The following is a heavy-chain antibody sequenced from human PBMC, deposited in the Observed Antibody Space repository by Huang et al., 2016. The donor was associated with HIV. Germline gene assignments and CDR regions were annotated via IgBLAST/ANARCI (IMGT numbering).Heavy chain of an antibody. CDR1: GFTFRSYW. Sequence: EVHLVESGGGLVRPGRSLRLSCAASGFTFRSYWMNWVRQAPGRGLEWGANINLDGSERVYVDSVRGRFTISRDNANNSVSLQLNSLKAEDTGVYYCARGFQAKPGDYWGQGTLVTVSS. CDR3: ARGFQAKPGDY. J-gene: IGHJ4*02. V-gene: IGHV3-7*01. CDR2: INLDGSER.